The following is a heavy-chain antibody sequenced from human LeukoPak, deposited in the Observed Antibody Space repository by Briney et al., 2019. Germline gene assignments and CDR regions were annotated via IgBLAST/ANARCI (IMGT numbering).Heavy chain of an antibody. V-gene: IGHV3-23*01. Sequence: GGSLRLSCAASRFTFNSYAMSWVRQAPGKGLEWVSVIGGSNGITFYVGSVKGRFTISRDDSKDTLYLQMNSLRAEATAVYYCARNENSGWGYFDYWGQGTLVTVSS. D-gene: IGHD5-12*01. J-gene: IGHJ4*02. CDR2: IGGSNGIT. CDR3: ARNENSGWGYFDY. CDR1: RFTFNSYA.